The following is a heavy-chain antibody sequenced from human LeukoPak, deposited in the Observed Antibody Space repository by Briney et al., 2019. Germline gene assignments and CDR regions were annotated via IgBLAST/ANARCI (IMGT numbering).Heavy chain of an antibody. CDR1: GGSISSYY. CDR2: IYYSGST. D-gene: IGHD4-23*01. J-gene: IGHJ3*02. V-gene: IGHV4-59*12. CDR3: ARDDSTVVTPGAFDI. Sequence: SETLSLTCTVSGGSISSYYWSWIRQPPGKGLEWIGYIYYSGSTYYNPSLKSRVTISVDTSKNQFSLKLSSVTAADTAVYYCARDDSTVVTPGAFDIWGQGTMVTVSS.